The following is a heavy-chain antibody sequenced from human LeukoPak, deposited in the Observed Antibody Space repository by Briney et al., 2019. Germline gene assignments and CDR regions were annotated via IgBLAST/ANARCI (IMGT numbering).Heavy chain of an antibody. J-gene: IGHJ4*02. CDR3: ARQTVAGTWAFDY. CDR1: GYSFTSYW. D-gene: IGHD6-19*01. Sequence: GESLKISCKGSGYSFTSYWSGWVRQMPGKGLEWMGIIYPGDSDTRYSPSFQGQVTISADKSIRTAYLQLNSLKASDTAMYYCARQTVAGTWAFDYWGQGTLVTVSS. V-gene: IGHV5-51*01. CDR2: IYPGDSDT.